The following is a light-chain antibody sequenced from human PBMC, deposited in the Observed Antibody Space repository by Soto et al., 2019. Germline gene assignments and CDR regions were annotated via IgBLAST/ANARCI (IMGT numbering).Light chain of an antibody. V-gene: IGKV3-11*01. CDR2: DIL. CDR3: HHRYCLPAT. CDR1: QSVGIK. J-gene: IGKJ1*01. Sequence: TVLTQSPATLSLSPGERATLSCRARQSVGIKLDWYQQKPGQSPRLLIYDILNRATGIPARFSGSGAGTDFTLPITSLEPDDFSVYYFHHRYCLPATFGQGTNVQI.